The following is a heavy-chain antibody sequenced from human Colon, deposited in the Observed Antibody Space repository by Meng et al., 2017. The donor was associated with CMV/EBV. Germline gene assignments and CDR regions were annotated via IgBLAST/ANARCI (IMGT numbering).Heavy chain of an antibody. J-gene: IGHJ4*02. CDR2: ISASGGNT. CDR3: AKDRWGVSVGGSDY. CDR1: GFTFGNFA. V-gene: IGHV3-23*01. D-gene: IGHD3-16*01. Sequence: LSLTCAASGFTFGNFAMTWVRQAPGKGLEWVSRISASGGNTYYADSVKGRFSVSRDNSNSTLFLQLNSLRAEDTAIYYCAKDRWGVSVGGSDYWGQGTLVTVSS.